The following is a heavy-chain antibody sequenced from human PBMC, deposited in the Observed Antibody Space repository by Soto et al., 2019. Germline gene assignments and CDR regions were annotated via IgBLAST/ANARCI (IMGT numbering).Heavy chain of an antibody. J-gene: IGHJ3*02. CDR1: GYTFTDYF. V-gene: IGHV1-2*02. D-gene: IGHD2-8*02. Sequence: QVQLVQSGAEVKKPGASVKVSCEASGYTFTDYFIHWVRQAPRQGLEWIGWINPYSGGADVSQKSQGRVTMTRDTSISTAYMAVSSLSSNDTTVFYCARLMQSSHPGGSSHSGFDMWRQATMVNVSS. CDR2: INPYSGGA. CDR3: ARLMQSSHPGGSSHSGFDM.